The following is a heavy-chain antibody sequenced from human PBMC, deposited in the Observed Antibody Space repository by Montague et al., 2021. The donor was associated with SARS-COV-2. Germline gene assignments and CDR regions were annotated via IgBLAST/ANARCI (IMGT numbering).Heavy chain of an antibody. J-gene: IGHJ3*02. CDR3: VRAHPYGGPRGAYDT. CDR1: GGSITGYY. Sequence: SETLSLTCTASGGSITGYYWSWLRRSPGKGLEWIAEIYDGGAVNYNPSLGSRVTISTDTSKNQLSLKVNSVTAADTAVYYCVRAHPYGGPRGAYDTWGQGTVVTVSS. CDR2: IYDGGAV. D-gene: IGHD4-23*01. V-gene: IGHV4-59*01.